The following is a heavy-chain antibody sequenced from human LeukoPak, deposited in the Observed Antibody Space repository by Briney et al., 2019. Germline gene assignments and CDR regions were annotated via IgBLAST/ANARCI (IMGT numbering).Heavy chain of an antibody. CDR2: INPSGGST. J-gene: IGHJ3*02. V-gene: IGHV1-46*03. Sequence: ASVKVSCKASGYTFTSYYMHWLRQAPGQGLEWMGIINPSGGSTSYAQKFQGRVTMTRDTSTSTVYMELSSLRSEDTAVYYCASQTDYGDYEGAFDIWGQGTMVTVSS. CDR1: GYTFTSYY. CDR3: ASQTDYGDYEGAFDI. D-gene: IGHD4-17*01.